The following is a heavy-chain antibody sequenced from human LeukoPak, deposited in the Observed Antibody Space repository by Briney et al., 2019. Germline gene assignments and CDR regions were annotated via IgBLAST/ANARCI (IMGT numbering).Heavy chain of an antibody. D-gene: IGHD3-16*01. Sequence: GGSLRLSCAASGFTVSSNYINWVRQAPGKGLEWVASINHNGNVNYYVDSVKGRFTISRDNAKNSLYLQMSNLRAEDTAVYFCARGGGLDVWGQGATVTVSS. CDR3: ARGGGLDV. CDR2: INHNGNVN. J-gene: IGHJ6*02. V-gene: IGHV3-7*03. CDR1: GFTVSSNY.